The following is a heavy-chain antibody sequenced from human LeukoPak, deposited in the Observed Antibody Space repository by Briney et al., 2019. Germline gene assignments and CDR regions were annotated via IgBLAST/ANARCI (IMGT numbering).Heavy chain of an antibody. CDR2: ISSSGSTI. J-gene: IGHJ4*02. CDR1: GFTFSDYY. Sequence: GGSLRLSCAASGFTFSDYYMSWIRQAPGKGLEWVSYISSSGSTIYYADSVKGRFIISRDNAKNSLYLQMNSLRAEDTAVYYCARSLEAGYSSSWYWGYWGQGTLVTVSS. D-gene: IGHD6-13*01. V-gene: IGHV3-11*04. CDR3: ARSLEAGYSSSWYWGY.